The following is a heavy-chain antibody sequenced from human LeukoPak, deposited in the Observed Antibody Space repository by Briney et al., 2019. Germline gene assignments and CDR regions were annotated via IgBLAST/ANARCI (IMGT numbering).Heavy chain of an antibody. J-gene: IGHJ5*02. Sequence: SETLSLTCTVSGGSISSGDYYWSWIRQPPGKGLEWIGYIYYSGSTYYNPSLKSRVTISVDTSKDQFSLKLYSMTAADTAVYYCARGIQFVDPWGQGTLVTVSS. CDR1: GGSISSGDYY. V-gene: IGHV4-30-4*01. CDR3: ARGIQFVDP. D-gene: IGHD5-18*01. CDR2: IYYSGST.